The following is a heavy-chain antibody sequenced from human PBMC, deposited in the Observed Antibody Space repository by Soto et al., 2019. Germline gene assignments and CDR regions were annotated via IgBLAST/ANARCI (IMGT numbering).Heavy chain of an antibody. V-gene: IGHV4-30-4*01. CDR1: GGSISSGDYY. CDR3: ARQDFGVVITPNWFDP. J-gene: IGHJ5*02. D-gene: IGHD3-3*01. Sequence: PSETLSLTCTVSGGSISSGDYYWSWIRQPPGKGLEWIGYIYYSGSTYYNPSLKSRVTISVDTSKNQFSLKLSSVTAADTAVYYCARQDFGVVITPNWFDPWGQGTLVTVSS. CDR2: IYYSGST.